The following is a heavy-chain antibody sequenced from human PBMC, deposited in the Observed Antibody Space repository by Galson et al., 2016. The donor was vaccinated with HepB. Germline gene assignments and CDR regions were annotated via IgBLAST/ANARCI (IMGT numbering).Heavy chain of an antibody. Sequence: SLRLSCAASGFTFASYAMTWVRQAPGKGLQWVSSISPSGRSSHDADSVKGRFTTSRDNSRFTLYLQMNSLRVEDAAVYYCARHLRVGSGAHRDVFDIWGRGTMVSVSS. V-gene: IGHV3-23*01. CDR2: ISPSGRSS. D-gene: IGHD4/OR15-4a*01. CDR3: ARHLRVGSGAHRDVFDI. CDR1: GFTFASYA. J-gene: IGHJ3*02.